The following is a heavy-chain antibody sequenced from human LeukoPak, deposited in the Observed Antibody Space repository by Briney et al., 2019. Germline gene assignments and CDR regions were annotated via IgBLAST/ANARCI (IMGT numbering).Heavy chain of an antibody. V-gene: IGHV3-7*03. CDR3: ARDSGWWRFDF. D-gene: IGHD6-13*01. CDR2: IKQDGSEK. Sequence: GGSLRLSCEASGFTFSSYWMSWVRQAPGKGLEWVANIKQDGSEKYYVDSVKGRFTISRDNGKNSLYLQMNSLRAEDTAVYYCARDSGWWRFDFWGQGTLVTVSS. J-gene: IGHJ4*02. CDR1: GFTFSSYW.